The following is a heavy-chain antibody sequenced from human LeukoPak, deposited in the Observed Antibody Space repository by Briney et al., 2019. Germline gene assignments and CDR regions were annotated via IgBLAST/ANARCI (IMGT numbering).Heavy chain of an antibody. J-gene: IGHJ4*02. V-gene: IGHV3-30*02. D-gene: IGHD4-23*01. CDR2: IRYDGSNR. Sequence: GGSLRLSCAASGFTFSSYGIHWVRQAPGKGLEWVAFIRYDGSNRYYADSVKGRFTISRDNSKNTLYLQMNSLRPEDTAVYYCANLLRWEPYWGQGTLVTVSS. CDR3: ANLLRWEPY. CDR1: GFTFSSYG.